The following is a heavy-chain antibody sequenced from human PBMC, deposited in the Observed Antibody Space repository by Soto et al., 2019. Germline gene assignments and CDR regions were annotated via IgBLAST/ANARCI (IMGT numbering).Heavy chain of an antibody. J-gene: IGHJ4*02. V-gene: IGHV3-23*01. CDR3: AKRPLGDCTNGVCYFRQLGYFDY. CDR1: GFTFSSYA. Sequence: EVQLLESGGGLVQPGGSLRLSCAASGFTFSSYAMSWVRQAPGKGLEWASVISGSGGSTYYADSVKGRFTISRDNSKNTVYLQMDSLRAEDTAVYYCAKRPLGDCTNGVCYFRQLGYFDYWGQGTLVTVSS. D-gene: IGHD2-8*01. CDR2: ISGSGGST.